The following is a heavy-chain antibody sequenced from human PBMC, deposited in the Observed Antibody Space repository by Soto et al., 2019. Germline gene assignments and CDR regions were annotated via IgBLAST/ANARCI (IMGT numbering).Heavy chain of an antibody. CDR3: ARGDRLRAAHDAFDI. CDR1: GGSISSSSYY. J-gene: IGHJ3*02. V-gene: IGHV4-39*07. CDR2: IYYSGST. D-gene: IGHD6-6*01. Sequence: SETLSLTCTVSGGSISSSSYYWGWIRQPPGKGLEWIGSIYYSGSTYYNPSLKSRVTISVDTSKNQFSLKLSSVTAADTAVYCCARGDRLRAAHDAFDIWGQGTMVTVSS.